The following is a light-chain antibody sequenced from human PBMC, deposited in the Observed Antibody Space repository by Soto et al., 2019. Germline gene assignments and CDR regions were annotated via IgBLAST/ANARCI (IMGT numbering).Light chain of an antibody. Sequence: DIQVTQSPSSLSASVGDRVTITWRASQTIGTYVNWYRQKSGAAPELLIYDASTLQSGVPSRFRGGASGTDFTLTISSLQLDDFATYYCQQSYNTPLTFGQGTKVDIK. V-gene: IGKV1-39*01. J-gene: IGKJ1*01. CDR2: DAS. CDR1: QTIGTY. CDR3: QQSYNTPLT.